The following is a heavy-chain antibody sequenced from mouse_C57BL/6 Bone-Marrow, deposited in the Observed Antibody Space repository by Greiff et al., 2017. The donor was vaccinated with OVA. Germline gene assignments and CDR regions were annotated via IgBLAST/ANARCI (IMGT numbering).Heavy chain of an antibody. Sequence: VKLVESGAELVKPGASVKLSCKASGYTFTSYWMHWVKQRPGQGLEWIGMIHPNSGSTNYNEKFKSKATLTVDKSSSTAYMQLSSLTSEDSAVYYCARETAQAPAWFAYWGQGTLVTVSA. V-gene: IGHV1-64*01. CDR1: GYTFTSYW. D-gene: IGHD3-2*02. J-gene: IGHJ3*01. CDR3: ARETAQAPAWFAY. CDR2: IHPNSGST.